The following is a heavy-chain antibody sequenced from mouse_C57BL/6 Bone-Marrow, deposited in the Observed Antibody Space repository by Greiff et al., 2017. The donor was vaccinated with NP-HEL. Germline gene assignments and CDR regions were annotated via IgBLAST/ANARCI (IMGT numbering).Heavy chain of an antibody. V-gene: IGHV14-2*01. Sequence: EVMLVQSGPELVKPGASVKLSCTASGFNINDYYMHWVKQSTEQSLEWIGRIDPEYGATKYDPKFQGKAPITADTSSNTAYLQLSSLTSEDTAVYYCAPFINGVWGTGTTVTVSS. CDR1: GFNINDYY. CDR3: APFINGV. CDR2: IDPEYGAT. J-gene: IGHJ1*03. D-gene: IGHD1-1*01.